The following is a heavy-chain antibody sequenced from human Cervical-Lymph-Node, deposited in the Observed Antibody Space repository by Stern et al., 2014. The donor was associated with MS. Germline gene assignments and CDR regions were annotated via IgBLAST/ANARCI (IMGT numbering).Heavy chain of an antibody. CDR3: TRGVTRIVARLGPGFGY. J-gene: IGHJ4*02. Sequence: QVQLVQSGAEVKKPGASVRVSCKTSGYRFTSYEIHWVRQAPGQGLEWMGWVNPMSERRGYAQKLEDRVTMTWNTSIGTAYMELNSLKSEDTAIYYCTRGVTRIVARLGPGFGYWGQGTQVIVSS. D-gene: IGHD6-6*01. V-gene: IGHV1-8*01. CDR1: GYRFTSYE. CDR2: VNPMSERR.